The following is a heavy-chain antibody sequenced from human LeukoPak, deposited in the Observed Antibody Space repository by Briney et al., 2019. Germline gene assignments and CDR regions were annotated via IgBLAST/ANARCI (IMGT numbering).Heavy chain of an antibody. Sequence: ASVKVSCKASGYTFTSYGISWVRQAPGQGLEWMGWISTYNGNTNYAQKLQGRVTMTRDTSTSTAYMELRSLRSDDTAVYYCARDLSRVPNWFDPWGQGTLVTVSS. J-gene: IGHJ5*02. V-gene: IGHV1-18*01. CDR3: ARDLSRVPNWFDP. CDR1: GYTFTSYG. CDR2: ISTYNGNT.